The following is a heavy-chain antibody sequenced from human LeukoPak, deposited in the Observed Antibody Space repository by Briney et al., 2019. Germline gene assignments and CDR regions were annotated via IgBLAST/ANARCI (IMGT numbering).Heavy chain of an antibody. CDR3: ARHPVQLERRGATDY. J-gene: IGHJ4*02. V-gene: IGHV4-39*01. CDR2: IYYSGST. Sequence: WVRQAPGKGLEWIGSIYYSGSTYYNPSLKSRVTISVDTSKNQFSLKLSSVTAADTAVYYCARHPVQLERRGATDYWGQGTLVTVSS. D-gene: IGHD1-1*01.